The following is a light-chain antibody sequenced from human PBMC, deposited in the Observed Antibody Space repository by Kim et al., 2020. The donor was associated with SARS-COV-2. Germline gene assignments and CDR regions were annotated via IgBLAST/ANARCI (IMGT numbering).Light chain of an antibody. CDR3: QQRSNWPPT. Sequence: EVVLTQSPATLSLSPGERATLSCRASQSVRSYLAWYQQKPGQAPRLLIHDVSNRATGIPARFSGSGSGTDFTLTISSLEPEDFAVYYCQQRSNWPPTFGGGTKVEIK. CDR1: QSVRSY. V-gene: IGKV3-11*01. CDR2: DVS. J-gene: IGKJ4*01.